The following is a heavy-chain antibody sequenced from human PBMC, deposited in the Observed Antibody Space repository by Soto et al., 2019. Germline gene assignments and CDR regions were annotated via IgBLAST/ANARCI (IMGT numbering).Heavy chain of an antibody. CDR3: ANSIRGRHLGDNIDY. CDR2: IYTSGST. Sequence: QVQLQESGPGLVKPSETLSLTCTVSGGSISSYYWSWIRPPAGKGLEWIGRIYTSGSTNYNPSLKRRATKPVDTSKDQFSQKLSYVTAADTAVYYYANSIRGRHLGDNIDYWGQGTLVTVSS. D-gene: IGHD1-26*01. V-gene: IGHV4-4*07. J-gene: IGHJ4*02. CDR1: GGSISSYY.